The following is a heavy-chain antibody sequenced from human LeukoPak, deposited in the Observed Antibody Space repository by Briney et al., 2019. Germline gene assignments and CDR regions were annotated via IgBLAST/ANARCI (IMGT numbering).Heavy chain of an antibody. Sequence: ASVKVSCKASGYTFTSYDINWVRQATGQGPEWMGWMNPNSGNTGYAQKFQGRVTMTRNTSISTAYMELSSLRSEDTAVYYCARGRWYSSGLKYNWFDPWGQGTLVTVSS. V-gene: IGHV1-8*01. D-gene: IGHD6-19*01. CDR3: ARGRWYSSGLKYNWFDP. CDR1: GYTFTSYD. J-gene: IGHJ5*02. CDR2: MNPNSGNT.